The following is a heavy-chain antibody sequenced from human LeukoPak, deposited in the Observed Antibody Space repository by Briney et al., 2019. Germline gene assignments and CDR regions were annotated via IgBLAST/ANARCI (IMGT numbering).Heavy chain of an antibody. CDR3: ATGSGLPGADY. CDR2: INHSGST. Sequence: SETLSLTCAVYGGSFSGYYWSWIRQPPGKGLEWIGEINHSGSTNYNPSLKSRVTISVDTSKNQLSLKLSSVTAADTAVYYCATGSGLPGADYWGQGTLVTVSS. D-gene: IGHD3-10*01. J-gene: IGHJ4*02. CDR1: GGSFSGYY. V-gene: IGHV4-34*01.